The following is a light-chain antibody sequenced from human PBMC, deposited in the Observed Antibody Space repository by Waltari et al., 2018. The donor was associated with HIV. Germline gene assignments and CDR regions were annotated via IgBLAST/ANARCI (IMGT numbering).Light chain of an antibody. J-gene: IGKJ2*02. CDR1: QSISSW. Sequence: DIQMTQSPSPLSESVGDRVTITCRASQSISSWLAWYQQKPGKAPKLLIYKASSLESGVPSRFSGSGSGTEFTLTISSLQPDDFATYYCQQYNSYSCTFGQGTKLEIK. CDR3: QQYNSYSCT. CDR2: KAS. V-gene: IGKV1-5*03.